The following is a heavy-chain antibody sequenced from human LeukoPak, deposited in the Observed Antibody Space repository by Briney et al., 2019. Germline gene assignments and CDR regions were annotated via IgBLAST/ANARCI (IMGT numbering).Heavy chain of an antibody. CDR1: GYTFTGYY. D-gene: IGHD1-26*01. V-gene: IGHV1-2*06. Sequence: ASVKVSFKASGYTFTGYYMHWVRQAPGQGLEWMGRINPNNGGTNYAQKFQGRVTMTGDTSISTAYVELSSLRSDDTAVYYCTRESGSYHGNDYWGQGTLVTVSS. CDR2: INPNNGGT. J-gene: IGHJ4*02. CDR3: TRESGSYHGNDY.